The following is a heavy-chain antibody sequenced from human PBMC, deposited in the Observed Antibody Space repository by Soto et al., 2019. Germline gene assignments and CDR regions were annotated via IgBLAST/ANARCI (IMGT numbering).Heavy chain of an antibody. J-gene: IGHJ5*02. D-gene: IGHD3-16*01. Sequence: QVQLQESGPGLVKPSQTLSLTCTVSGGSISSGGYYWSWIRQHPGKGLEWIGYIYYSGSTYYNPSLKSRVTISVDTSKNQFSLKLSSVTAADKAVYYCARFALGPTPWFDPWGQGTLVTVSS. CDR1: GGSISSGGYY. V-gene: IGHV4-31*03. CDR2: IYYSGST. CDR3: ARFALGPTPWFDP.